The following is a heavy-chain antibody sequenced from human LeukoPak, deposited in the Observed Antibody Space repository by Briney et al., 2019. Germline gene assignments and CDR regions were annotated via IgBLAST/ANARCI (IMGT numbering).Heavy chain of an antibody. CDR3: ARRTYYYDSSGPNPGAYNWFDP. CDR1: GYSFTSYW. V-gene: IGHV5-51*01. Sequence: GESLKISCNGSGYSFTSYWIGWVRQIPGKGLEWMGIIYPGDSDTRYSPSFEGQVTISADKSISTAYLQWSSLKASDTAMYYCARRTYYYDSSGPNPGAYNWFDPWGQGTLVTVSS. CDR2: IYPGDSDT. D-gene: IGHD3-22*01. J-gene: IGHJ5*02.